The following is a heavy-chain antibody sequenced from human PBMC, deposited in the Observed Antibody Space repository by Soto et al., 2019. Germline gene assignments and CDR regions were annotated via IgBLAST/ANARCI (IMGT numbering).Heavy chain of an antibody. D-gene: IGHD3-10*01. CDR1: GFVFKDSS. CDR3: TRLISAAQDS. J-gene: IGHJ4*02. CDR2: ISDRAFSYAT. Sequence: EVLLVESGGGLVQPGGSLKLSCAASGFVFKDSSIHWVRQASGKGLEWVGRISDRAFSYATAYAASVKDRSTISRDDSTNTAYLHMNSLKTEDTSIYYCTRLISAAQDSCGQGTLVTVSS. V-gene: IGHV3-73*01.